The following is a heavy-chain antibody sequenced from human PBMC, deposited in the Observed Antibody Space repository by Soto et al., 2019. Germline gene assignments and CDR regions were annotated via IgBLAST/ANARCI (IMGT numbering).Heavy chain of an antibody. CDR2: IRSKAYGGTT. V-gene: IGHV3-49*03. CDR1: GFTFCDYG. CDR3: TRDRVYYYDSSGNPYGMDV. Sequence: GGSLRLSSTASGFTFCDYGMSLFRQAPGKGLEWVGFIRSKAYGGTTEYAASVKGRFTISRDDSKSIAYLQMNSLKTEDTAVYYCTRDRVYYYDSSGNPYGMDVWGQGTTVTVSS. J-gene: IGHJ6*02. D-gene: IGHD3-22*01.